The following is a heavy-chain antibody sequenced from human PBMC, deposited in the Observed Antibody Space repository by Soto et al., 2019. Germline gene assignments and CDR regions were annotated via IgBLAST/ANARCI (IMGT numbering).Heavy chain of an antibody. V-gene: IGHV3-13*01. D-gene: IGHD3-10*01. CDR2: IGTSGDT. Sequence: EVQLVESGGGLIQPGGSLRLSCAASGFNFSNYDMHWVRQAPGKGLEWVSVIGTSGDTYSPGSVKGRFTISRENAKNSLYLQVNSLRVGDTGVYSFARGPTLVYYGSGIHYSHYYMDVWGKGTTVTVSS. CDR3: ARGPTLVYYGSGIHYSHYYMDV. CDR1: GFNFSNYD. J-gene: IGHJ6*03.